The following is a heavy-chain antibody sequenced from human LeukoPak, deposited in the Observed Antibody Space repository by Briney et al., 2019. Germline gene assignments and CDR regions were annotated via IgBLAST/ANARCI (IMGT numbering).Heavy chain of an antibody. J-gene: IGHJ4*02. CDR2: MSGSGDNT. CDR3: VRDGSAYNFDY. CDR1: GFTFSSDA. D-gene: IGHD5-24*01. Sequence: TGGSLRLSCAASGFTFSSDAMSWVRQAPGKGLEWVSGMSGSGDNTKYADSVKGRFTISRDNSKNTLYLQMNSLRAEDTAVYFCVRDGSAYNFDYWGQGVLVTVSS. V-gene: IGHV3-23*01.